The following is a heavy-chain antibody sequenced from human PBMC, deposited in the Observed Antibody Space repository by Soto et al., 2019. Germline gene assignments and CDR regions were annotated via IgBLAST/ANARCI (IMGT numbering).Heavy chain of an antibody. CDR3: ARSVGRLGYSKYALGY. J-gene: IGHJ4*02. CDR2: IYYSGST. Sequence: ETLCVRWSVAGGSSIGLDGSWIRQTHGKGLEWIGYIYYSGSTNYNPSLKSRVTISVDTSKNQFSLKLSSVTAADTAVYYCARSVGRLGYSKYALGYWVQRTLDTVSS. CDR1: GGSSIGLD. D-gene: IGHD4-4*01. V-gene: IGHV4-59*11.